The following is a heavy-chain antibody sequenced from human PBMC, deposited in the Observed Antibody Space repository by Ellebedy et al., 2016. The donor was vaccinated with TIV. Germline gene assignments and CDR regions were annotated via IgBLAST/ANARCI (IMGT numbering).Heavy chain of an antibody. Sequence: GESLKISCATSGFTFTSYAMTWVRQAPGKGLEWVSFISSTGYYIYYADSVKGRFTISRDDARNSLFLQMDSLRAEDTAVYYCARSAELDSWGQGALVTVSS. V-gene: IGHV3-21*01. D-gene: IGHD1-26*01. J-gene: IGHJ4*02. CDR2: ISSTGYYI. CDR1: GFTFTSYA. CDR3: ARSAELDS.